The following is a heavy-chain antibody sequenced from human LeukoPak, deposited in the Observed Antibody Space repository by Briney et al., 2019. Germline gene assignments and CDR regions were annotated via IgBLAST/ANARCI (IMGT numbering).Heavy chain of an antibody. CDR2: IRYDGSNK. Sequence: GGSLRLSCAASGFTFSSYGMHWVRQAPGKGLEWVAFIRYDGSNKYYADSVKGRFTISRDNSKNTLYLQMNSLRAEDTAVYYCAHGKGSGPNDAFDIWGQGTMVTVSS. J-gene: IGHJ3*02. CDR1: GFTFSSYG. CDR3: AHGKGSGPNDAFDI. D-gene: IGHD2-15*01. V-gene: IGHV3-30*02.